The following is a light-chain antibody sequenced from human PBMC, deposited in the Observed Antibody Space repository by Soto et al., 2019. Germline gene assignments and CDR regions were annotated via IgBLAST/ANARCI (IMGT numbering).Light chain of an antibody. CDR2: SNN. CDR3: AAWDDSLNGVV. J-gene: IGLJ2*01. CDR1: SSNIGSKT. Sequence: QSVLTQPPSASGTPGQRVTISCSGSSSNIGSKTVNWYQQLPGTAPKLLIYSNNQPPSGVPDRFSGSMSGTSASLAISGLPSVDAAVYYFAAWDDSLNGVVFGGGTKLTVL. V-gene: IGLV1-44*01.